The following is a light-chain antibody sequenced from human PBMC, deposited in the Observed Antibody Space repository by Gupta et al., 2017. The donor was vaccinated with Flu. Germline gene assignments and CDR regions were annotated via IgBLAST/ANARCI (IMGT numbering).Light chain of an antibody. CDR3: QQRSNWLT. Sequence: EIVLTQSPATLSLSPGERATLSCRASQSVSSYLAWYQQKPGQAPRLLIHDASNRATGIPARFSGSGSGTDFTLTISSLEPEDFAVYYGQQRSNWLTFGGGTKVEIK. V-gene: IGKV3-11*01. J-gene: IGKJ4*01. CDR1: QSVSSY. CDR2: DAS.